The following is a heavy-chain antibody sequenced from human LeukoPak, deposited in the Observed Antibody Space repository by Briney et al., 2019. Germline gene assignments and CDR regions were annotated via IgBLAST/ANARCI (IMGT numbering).Heavy chain of an antibody. CDR1: GLTFSSFS. Sequence: PGGSLRLSCAASGLTFSSFSMNWVRQAPGKGLEWVSSISSSSSYIYYADSVKGRFTISRDNAKNSLYLQMNSVRAEDTAVYYCARGWPSDYWGQGTLVTVSS. J-gene: IGHJ4*02. CDR2: ISSSSSYI. D-gene: IGHD6-19*01. CDR3: ARGWPSDY. V-gene: IGHV3-21*01.